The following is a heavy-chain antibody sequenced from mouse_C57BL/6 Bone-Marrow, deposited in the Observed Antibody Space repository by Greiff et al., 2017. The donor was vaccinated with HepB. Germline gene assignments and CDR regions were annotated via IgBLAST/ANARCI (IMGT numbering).Heavy chain of an antibody. CDR3: ARSREAGSSPKRYFDV. V-gene: IGHV1-54*01. CDR1: GYAFTNYL. D-gene: IGHD1-1*01. J-gene: IGHJ1*03. Sequence: QVQLQQSGAELVRPGTSVKVSCKASGYAFTNYLIEWVKQRPGQGLEWIGVINPGSGGTNYNEKFKGKATLTADKSSSTAYMQLSSLTSEDSAVYFCARSREAGSSPKRYFDVWGTGTTVTVSS. CDR2: INPGSGGT.